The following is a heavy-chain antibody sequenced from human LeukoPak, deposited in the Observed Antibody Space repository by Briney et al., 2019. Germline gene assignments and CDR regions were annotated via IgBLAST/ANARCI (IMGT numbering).Heavy chain of an antibody. Sequence: ASVKVSCTASGYTFTSYEINWVRQASGQGLEWMGWMNPDSGVTAYSQKFQGRITMTRSTSISTAYMELSSLRSEDTAVYYCARGLGTYDSSELTWPMISFWGQGTVVTVSS. V-gene: IGHV1-8*01. CDR3: ARGLGTYDSSELTWPMISF. CDR1: GYTFTSYE. CDR2: MNPDSGVT. D-gene: IGHD3-22*01. J-gene: IGHJ4*02.